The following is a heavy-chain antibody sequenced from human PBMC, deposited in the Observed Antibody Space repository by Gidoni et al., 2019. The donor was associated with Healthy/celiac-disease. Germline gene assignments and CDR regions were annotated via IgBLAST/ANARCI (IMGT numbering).Heavy chain of an antibody. J-gene: IGHJ5*02. Sequence: QVQLQQWGAGLLKPSETLSLTCAVYGGSFSGYYWSWIRQPPGKGLEWIGEINHSGSTNYNPSLKSRVTISVDTSKNQFSLKLSSVTAADTAVYYCARGQGGWWLVHNWFDPWGQGTLVTVSS. V-gene: IGHV4-34*01. CDR1: GGSFSGYY. D-gene: IGHD6-19*01. CDR3: ARGQGGWWLVHNWFDP. CDR2: INHSGST.